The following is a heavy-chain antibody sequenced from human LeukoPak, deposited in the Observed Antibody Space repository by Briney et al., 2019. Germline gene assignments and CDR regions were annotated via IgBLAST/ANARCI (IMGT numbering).Heavy chain of an antibody. D-gene: IGHD2-15*01. Sequence: GGSLRLSCATSQFNFNKFGMTWVRQAPGKGLEWVSSISGDGGSTQYADSVQGRFAISRDNSKNTLYLQMNSLRAEDTATYYCAKAVAGAVGAYFDYWGQGTLVTVSS. J-gene: IGHJ4*02. CDR2: ISGDGGST. V-gene: IGHV3-23*01. CDR3: AKAVAGAVGAYFDY. CDR1: QFNFNKFG.